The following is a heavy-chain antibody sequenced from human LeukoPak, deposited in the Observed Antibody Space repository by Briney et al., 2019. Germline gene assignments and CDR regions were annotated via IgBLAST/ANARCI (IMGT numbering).Heavy chain of an antibody. CDR2: INHSGST. D-gene: IGHD2-15*01. Sequence: SETLSLTCVVYGGSFSGYYWSWIRQPPGKGLEWIGEINHSGSTNYNPSLKSRVTISVDTSKNQFSLKLSSVTAADTAVYYCATGPIEFSVVAAFGGFESHHYYFHYWGQGTLVTVSS. J-gene: IGHJ4*02. CDR1: GGSFSGYY. CDR3: ATGPIEFSVVAAFGGFESHHYYFHY. V-gene: IGHV4-34*01.